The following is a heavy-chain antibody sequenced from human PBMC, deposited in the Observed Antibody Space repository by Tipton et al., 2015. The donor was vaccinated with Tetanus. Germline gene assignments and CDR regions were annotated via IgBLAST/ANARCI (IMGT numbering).Heavy chain of an antibody. D-gene: IGHD3-10*01. V-gene: IGHV4-4*07. CDR3: ARHGDVHYYGSGSYYGVRFDP. CDR1: GGSISGYY. CDR2: IYTSGST. Sequence: TLSLTCTVSGGSISGYYWSWIRQPAGKGLEWIGRIYTSGSTNYNPSLKSRVTISVDTSKNQFSLKLSSVTAADTAVYYCARHGDVHYYGSGSYYGVRFDPWGQGTLVTVSS. J-gene: IGHJ5*02.